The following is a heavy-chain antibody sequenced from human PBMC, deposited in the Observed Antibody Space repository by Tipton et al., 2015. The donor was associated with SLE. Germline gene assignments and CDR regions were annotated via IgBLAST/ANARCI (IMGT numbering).Heavy chain of an antibody. D-gene: IGHD2-21*01. CDR1: GGSISGHY. CDR2: IYDSGGT. Sequence: TLSLTCTVSGGSISGHYRSWIRQPPGKGLEWIGYIYDSGGTSYNPSLKSRVTISEDTSKQQFSLKLSSVTAADTAVYYCARESREGTVIQGPHVSFDIWGQGTMVTVSS. V-gene: IGHV4-59*11. CDR3: ARESREGTVIQGPHVSFDI. J-gene: IGHJ3*02.